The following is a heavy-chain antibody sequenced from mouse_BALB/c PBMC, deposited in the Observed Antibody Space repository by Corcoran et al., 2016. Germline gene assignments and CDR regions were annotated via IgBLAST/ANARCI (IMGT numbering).Heavy chain of an antibody. CDR2: IDPANGNT. CDR3: ASWDWYCYG. J-gene: IGHJ1*01. CDR1: DFNIKDTY. Sequence: EVQLQQSGAELVKPGAAVKLSCTASDFNIKDTYMHWVKQRPEPGLEWIGRIDPANGNTKYDPKFQGKATIKEDTYSNTAYLQLSSLTSEYTAVYYCASWDWYCYGWGAGTTVTVSS. V-gene: IGHV14-3*02.